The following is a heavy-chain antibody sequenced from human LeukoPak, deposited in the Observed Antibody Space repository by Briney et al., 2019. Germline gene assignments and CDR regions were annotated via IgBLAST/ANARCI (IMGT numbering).Heavy chain of an antibody. Sequence: GGSLRLSCAASGFTFSDYWMSWVRQAPGKGLEWVANIKRDGSEKFYVDSVKGRFTISRDNAKNSLYLQMNSLRADDTSVYYCARGDFWCGPYTDAFDVWGQGTMVTVSS. V-gene: IGHV3-7*04. CDR2: IKRDGSEK. CDR1: GFTFSDYW. J-gene: IGHJ3*01. CDR3: ARGDFWCGPYTDAFDV. D-gene: IGHD3-3*01.